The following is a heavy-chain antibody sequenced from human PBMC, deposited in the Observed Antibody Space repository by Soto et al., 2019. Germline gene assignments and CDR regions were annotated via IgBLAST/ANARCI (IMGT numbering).Heavy chain of an antibody. CDR3: AKACGVLLMDAINDAFDI. Sequence: GVSRRLSWFTRGSAIGGQAMSWVPQAPGKGLEWVSAISGSGGSTYYADSVKGRFTISRDNSKNTLYLQMNSLRAEDTAVYYCAKACGVLLMDAINDAFDILGQRTM. CDR1: GSAIGGQA. V-gene: IGHV3-23*01. D-gene: IGHD2-8*01. CDR2: ISGSGGST. J-gene: IGHJ3*02.